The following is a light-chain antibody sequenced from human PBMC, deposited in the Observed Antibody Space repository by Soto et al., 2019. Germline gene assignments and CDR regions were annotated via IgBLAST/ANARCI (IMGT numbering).Light chain of an antibody. V-gene: IGKV3-15*01. CDR1: QSVGSY. Sequence: EILLTQSPATLSVSPGERATLSCRASQSVGSYLAWYQQKPGQPPRLLIYDASTRATGIPARFSGSGSGTEFTLTISSLQPDDFATYYCQQYNTYSSLTFGGGTKVEIK. CDR2: DAS. CDR3: QQYNTYSSLT. J-gene: IGKJ4*01.